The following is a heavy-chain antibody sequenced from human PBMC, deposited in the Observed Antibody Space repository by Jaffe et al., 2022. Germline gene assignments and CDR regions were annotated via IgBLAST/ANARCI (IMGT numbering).Heavy chain of an antibody. CDR2: INPSGGST. Sequence: QVQLVQSGAEVKKPGASVKVSCKASGYTFTSYYMHWVRQAPGQGLEWMGIINPSGGSTSYAQKFQGRVTMTRDTSTSTVYMELSSLRSEDTAVYYCARVYRETTVIVRYYFDYWGQGTLVTVSS. D-gene: IGHD4-17*01. J-gene: IGHJ4*02. V-gene: IGHV1-46*01. CDR1: GYTFTSYY. CDR3: ARVYRETTVIVRYYFDY.